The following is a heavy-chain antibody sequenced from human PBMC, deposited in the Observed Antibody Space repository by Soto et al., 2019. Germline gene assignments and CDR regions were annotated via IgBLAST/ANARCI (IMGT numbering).Heavy chain of an antibody. CDR3: ASDGGIYYYHYGMDV. CDR2: ISAYNGNT. J-gene: IGHJ6*02. Sequence: QVQLVQSGAEVKKPGASVKVSCKASGYTFSNYGISWVRQAPGQGLEWMGWISAYNGNTNYAQKLQGRATMTTYTSTRTASIDLTSLRSDDTAVYYCASDGGIYYYHYGMDVWGQGTTLTVS. CDR1: GYTFSNYG. D-gene: IGHD1-26*01. V-gene: IGHV1-18*01.